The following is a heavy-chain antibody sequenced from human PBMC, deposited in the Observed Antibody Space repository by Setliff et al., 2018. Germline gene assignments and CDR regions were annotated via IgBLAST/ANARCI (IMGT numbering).Heavy chain of an antibody. CDR1: GGSISSYY. CDR3: AREQWLDPPGYYYMDV. D-gene: IGHD6-19*01. V-gene: IGHV4-4*07. J-gene: IGHJ6*03. CDR2: IYTSGST. Sequence: PSETLSLTCTVSGGSISSYYRGWIRQPAGKGLEWIGRIYTSGSTNYNPSLKSRVTMSVDTSKNQFSLKLSSVTAADTAVYYCAREQWLDPPGYYYMDVWAKGTTVTVSS.